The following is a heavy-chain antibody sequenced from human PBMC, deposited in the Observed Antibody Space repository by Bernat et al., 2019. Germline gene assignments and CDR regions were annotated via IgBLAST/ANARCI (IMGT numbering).Heavy chain of an antibody. J-gene: IGHJ4*02. CDR3: ARDPTAVADNYYFDY. CDR1: GYTFTSYY. CDR2: INPSGGST. Sequence: QVQLVQSGAEVKKPGASVKVSCKASGYTFTSYYMHWVRQATGQGLEWMGIINPSGGSTSYAQKFQGRVTMTRDTSTSTVYMELSSLRSEDTAVYYCARDPTAVADNYYFDYWGQGTLVTVSS. V-gene: IGHV1-46*01. D-gene: IGHD6-19*01.